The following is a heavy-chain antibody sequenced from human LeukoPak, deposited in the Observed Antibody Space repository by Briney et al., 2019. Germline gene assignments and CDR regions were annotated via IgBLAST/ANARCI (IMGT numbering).Heavy chain of an antibody. Sequence: SETLSLTYTVSGGSISSSSYYWGWIRQPPGKGLEWIGSIYYSGSTYYNPSPKSRVTISVDTSKNQFSLKLSSVTTADTAMYYCARDGKRAQGGLDPWGQGTLVTVSS. V-gene: IGHV4-39*07. D-gene: IGHD3-16*01. CDR2: IYYSGST. J-gene: IGHJ5*02. CDR3: ARDGKRAQGGLDP. CDR1: GGSISSSSYY.